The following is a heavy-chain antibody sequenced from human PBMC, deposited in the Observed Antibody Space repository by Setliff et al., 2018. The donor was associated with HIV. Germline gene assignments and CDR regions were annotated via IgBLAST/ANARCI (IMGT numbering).Heavy chain of an antibody. D-gene: IGHD3-10*01. V-gene: IGHV4-61*02. CDR2: IYNRGAT. CDR1: GGSISSASYY. Sequence: TSETLSLTCTVSGGSISSASYYWSWIRQPAGKGLEWIGRIYNRGATTYNPSLKSRVTVSVDTSKNQFSLKLSSVTAADTAVYYCARQGNYYGSQKDYWGQGTLVTVSS. J-gene: IGHJ4*02. CDR3: ARQGNYYGSQKDY.